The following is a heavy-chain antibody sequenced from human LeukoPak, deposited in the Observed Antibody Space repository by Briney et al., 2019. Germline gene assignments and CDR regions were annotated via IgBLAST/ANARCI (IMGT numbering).Heavy chain of an antibody. CDR3: AKEEGTTIFGVVIKDYYYYYGMDV. D-gene: IGHD3-3*01. CDR1: GFTFSSYG. CDR2: ISYDGSNK. V-gene: IGHV3-30*18. J-gene: IGHJ6*02. Sequence: SGRSLRLSCAASGFTFSSYGMHWVRQAPGKGLEWVAVISYDGSNKYYADSVKGRFTIPRDNSKNTLYLQMNSLRAEDTAVYYCAKEEGTTIFGVVIKDYYYYYGMDVWGQGTTVTVSS.